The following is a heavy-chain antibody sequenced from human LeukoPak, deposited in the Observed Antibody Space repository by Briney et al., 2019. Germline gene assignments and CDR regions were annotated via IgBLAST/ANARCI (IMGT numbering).Heavy chain of an antibody. D-gene: IGHD2-2*01. CDR2: IAYSGDT. CDR1: GRSMNIYY. CDR3: AREVQYQLHAFDI. J-gene: IGHJ3*02. Sequence: SETLSLTCTLSGRSMNIYYWSWIRHPPGEGLEWIGYIAYSGDTNYNPSLNSRVTISLDTSKNQFSLNLNSMTAADTAVYYCAREVQYQLHAFDIWGQGTMVTVSS. V-gene: IGHV4-59*01.